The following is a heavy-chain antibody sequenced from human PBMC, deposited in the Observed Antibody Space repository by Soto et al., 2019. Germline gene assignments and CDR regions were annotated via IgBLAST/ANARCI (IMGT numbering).Heavy chain of an antibody. V-gene: IGHV3-30-3*01. D-gene: IGHD4-17*01. CDR3: AREFGITVTPSFDY. J-gene: IGHJ4*02. CDR1: GFTFSSYA. Sequence: QVQLVESGGGVVQPGRSLRLSCAASGFTFSSYAMHWVRQAPGKGLEWVAVISYDGSNKYHADSVKGRFTISRDNSKNTLYLQLNSLRAEDTAVYYCAREFGITVTPSFDYWGQGTLVTVYS. CDR2: ISYDGSNK.